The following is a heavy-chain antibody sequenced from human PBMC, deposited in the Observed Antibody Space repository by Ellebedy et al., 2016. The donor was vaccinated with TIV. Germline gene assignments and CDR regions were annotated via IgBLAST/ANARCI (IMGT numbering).Heavy chain of an antibody. J-gene: IGHJ4*02. D-gene: IGHD5-12*01. V-gene: IGHV3-30*18. Sequence: GGSLRLSXAASRFTFSIFGLHWVRQTPGKGLEWVAIISSDGTNKYYADSVRGRFTISGDNSKNTLYLQMDSLRPEDTAIYYCAKDESGGDLPRPFDHWGQGTLVTV. CDR1: RFTFSIFG. CDR2: ISSDGTNK. CDR3: AKDESGGDLPRPFDH.